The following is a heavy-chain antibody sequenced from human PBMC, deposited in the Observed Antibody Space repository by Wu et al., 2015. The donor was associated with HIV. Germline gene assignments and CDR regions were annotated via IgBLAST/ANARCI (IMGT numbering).Heavy chain of an antibody. V-gene: IGHV1-69*13. CDR2: IIPIFGTA. CDR3: ARTRNYYFGMDV. CDR1: GGTFSSYA. Sequence: QVQLVQSGAEVKKPGSSVKVSCKASGGTFSSYAISWVRQAPGQGLGWMGRIIPIFGTANYAQKFQGRVTITADESTSTAYMELSSLRSEDTAVYYCARTRNYYFGMDVWGQGTTVTVSS. J-gene: IGHJ6*02. D-gene: IGHD3/OR15-3a*01.